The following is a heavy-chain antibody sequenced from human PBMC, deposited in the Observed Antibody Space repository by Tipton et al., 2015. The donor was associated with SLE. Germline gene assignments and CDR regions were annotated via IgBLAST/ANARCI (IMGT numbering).Heavy chain of an antibody. Sequence: TLSLTCAVSGYSISSGYYWGWIRQPPGKGLEWIGHIYTSGSTNYNPPLKSRVTISVDTSKNQFSLKLSSVTAADTAVYYCATRTKRGMDVWGQGTTVTVSS. V-gene: IGHV4-38-2*01. CDR3: ATRTKRGMDV. D-gene: IGHD1-14*01. J-gene: IGHJ6*02. CDR2: IYTSGST. CDR1: GYSISSGYY.